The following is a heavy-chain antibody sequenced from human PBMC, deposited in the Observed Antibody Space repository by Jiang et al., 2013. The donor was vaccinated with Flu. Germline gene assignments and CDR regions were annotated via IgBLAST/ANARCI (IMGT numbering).Heavy chain of an antibody. J-gene: IGHJ4*02. Sequence: IPIFGTANYAQKFQGRLKITADESTSTAYMELRSLTSDDTAVYYCARDRSHPLSVAGKDLDYWGQGTLVTVPS. D-gene: IGHD6-19*01. V-gene: IGHV1-69*01. CDR2: IPIFGTA. CDR3: ARDRSHPLSVAGKDLDY.